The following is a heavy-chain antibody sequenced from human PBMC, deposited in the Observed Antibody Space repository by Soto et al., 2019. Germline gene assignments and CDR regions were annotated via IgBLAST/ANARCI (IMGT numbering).Heavy chain of an antibody. J-gene: IGHJ3*02. D-gene: IGHD3-10*01. CDR1: GYTFTSYY. CDR2: INPSGGST. V-gene: IGHV1-46*03. Sequence: GASVKVSCKASGYTFTSYYIHWVRQAPGQGRERMGIINPSGGSTSYAQKFQGRVTMTRDTSTSTFYMELSSLRSEDTAVYYCARVHITMVRGVMEAFDIWGQGTMVTVSS. CDR3: ARVHITMVRGVMEAFDI.